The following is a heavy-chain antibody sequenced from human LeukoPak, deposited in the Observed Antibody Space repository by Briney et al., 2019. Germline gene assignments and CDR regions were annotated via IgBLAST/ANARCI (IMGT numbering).Heavy chain of an antibody. CDR1: GFSVSNNY. D-gene: IGHD4-23*01. J-gene: IGHJ1*01. Sequence: GGSLRLSCAASGFSVSNNYMTWVRQAPGKGLEWISVLYSSGSAYYADSVRGRFTISRDGSKNTLYLQLDSLGAEDTAVYYCARAEAGPRWGYWGQGTLVTVSS. CDR2: LYSSGSA. CDR3: ARAEAGPRWGY. V-gene: IGHV3-66*02.